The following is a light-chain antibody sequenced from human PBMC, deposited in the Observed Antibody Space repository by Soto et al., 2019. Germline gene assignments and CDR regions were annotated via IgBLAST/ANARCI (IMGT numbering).Light chain of an antibody. CDR2: GAS. CDR1: QSVSSSY. V-gene: IGKV3-20*01. J-gene: IGKJ1*01. CDR3: HQYCRLPRT. Sequence: DIVLTQSPDTLSLSPWERATLSCRASQSVSSSYLAWYPQKPGQALRLLIYGASSRATGIPDRFSGSGSGTDFTLTISRLEPEDSALYYCHQYCRLPRTFGQGTKVDIK.